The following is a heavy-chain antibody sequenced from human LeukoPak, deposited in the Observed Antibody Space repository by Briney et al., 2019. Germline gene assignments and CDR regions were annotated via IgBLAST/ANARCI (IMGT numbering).Heavy chain of an antibody. CDR1: GFSFSTYN. Sequence: PGGSLRLSCAASGFSFSTYNMNWVRLPPGKGLEWISYISSGSTTIYYADSVKGRFTISRDNAKNSLFLQMSSLRAEDTAVYYCARDRPVNFWGQGTLVTVSS. J-gene: IGHJ4*02. CDR2: ISSGSTTI. V-gene: IGHV3-48*04. CDR3: ARDRPVNF.